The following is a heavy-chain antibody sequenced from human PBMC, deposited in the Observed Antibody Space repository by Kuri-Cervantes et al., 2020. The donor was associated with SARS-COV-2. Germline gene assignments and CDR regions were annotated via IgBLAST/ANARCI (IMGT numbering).Heavy chain of an antibody. V-gene: IGHV4-34*01. J-gene: IGHJ6*02. CDR1: GGSFSDNH. D-gene: IGHD6-19*01. CDR3: ARGVGAAVAGTLITIYYYYGMDV. CDR2: ITQSGST. Sequence: GSLRLSCTVFGGSFSDNHWSWIRQAPGKGLEWVAEITQSGSTNYNPSLKSRVTISLDTSKNQFSLKLTSLTAADTAVYYCARGVGAAVAGTLITIYYYYGMDVWGQGTTVTVSS.